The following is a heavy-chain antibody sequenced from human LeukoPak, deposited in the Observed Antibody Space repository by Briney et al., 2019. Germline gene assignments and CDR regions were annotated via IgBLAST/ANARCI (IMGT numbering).Heavy chain of an antibody. D-gene: IGHD6-19*01. CDR3: ARPGGAVAVDY. V-gene: IGHV3-11*01. Sequence: GGSLRLSCAASGFTFSDYYMSWIRQAPGKGLEGVSYISSSGSTIYYADSVKGRFTISRDNAKNSLYLQMNSLRAEDTAGNYCARPGGAVAVDYWGQGTLVTVSS. CDR2: ISSSGSTI. J-gene: IGHJ4*02. CDR1: GFTFSDYY.